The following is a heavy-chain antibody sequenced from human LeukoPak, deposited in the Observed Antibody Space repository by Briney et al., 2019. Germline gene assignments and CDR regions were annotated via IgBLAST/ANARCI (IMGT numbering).Heavy chain of an antibody. CDR3: ARHVPYYDSDFSAWGMDV. J-gene: IGHJ6*02. CDR1: GGSISSYY. D-gene: IGHD3-16*01. CDR2: IYYSGST. Sequence: SETLSLTCTVSGGSISSYYWSWIRQPPGKGLEWIGYIYYSGSTNYNPSLKSRVTISVDTSKNQFSLRLSSVTAADTAVYYCARHVPYYDSDFSAWGMDVWGQGTTVTVSS. V-gene: IGHV4-59*08.